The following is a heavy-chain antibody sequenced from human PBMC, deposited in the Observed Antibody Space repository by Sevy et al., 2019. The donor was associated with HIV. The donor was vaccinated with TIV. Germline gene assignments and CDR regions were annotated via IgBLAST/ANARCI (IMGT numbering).Heavy chain of an antibody. CDR1: GDSISSYY. V-gene: IGHV4-59*01. CDR3: ARITYYYYYYYMDV. D-gene: IGHD1-20*01. CDR2: IYYSGST. J-gene: IGHJ6*03. Sequence: SETLSLTCTVSGDSISSYYWSWIRQPPGKGLEWIGYIYYSGSTNYNPSLKSRVTISVDTSKNQFSLKLSSVTAADTAVYYCARITYYYYYYYMDVWGKGTTVTVSS.